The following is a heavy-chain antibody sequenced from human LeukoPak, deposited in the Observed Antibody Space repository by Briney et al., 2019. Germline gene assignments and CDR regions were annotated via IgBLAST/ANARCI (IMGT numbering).Heavy chain of an antibody. V-gene: IGHV4-59*01. D-gene: IGHD1-26*01. CDR2: SYSGGNA. J-gene: IGHJ3*01. CDR1: GASTSAYY. Sequence: SETLSLTCTVSGASTSAYYWSWIRQPPGKGLEWIGYSYSGGNANYNPSLKSRVTISIDTSENQFSLRLTSVTAADTAVYFCAHSKMCGGYYINAFAVWGQGALVTISS. CDR3: AHSKMCGGYYINAFAV.